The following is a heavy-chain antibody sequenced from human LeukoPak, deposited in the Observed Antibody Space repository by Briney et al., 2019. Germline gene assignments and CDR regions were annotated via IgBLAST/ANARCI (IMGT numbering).Heavy chain of an antibody. CDR3: ARRSSTTQEYYYYYGMDV. V-gene: IGHV3-21*01. Sequence: GGSLRLSCAASGFTFSSYSMDWVRQAPGKGLEWVSSISSSSSYIYYADSVKGTFTISRHNAKNSLYLQMNSLRDEDTAVYSCARRSSTTQEYYYYYGMDVWGQGTTVTVSS. D-gene: IGHD2-2*01. CDR1: GFTFSSYS. CDR2: ISSSSSYI. J-gene: IGHJ6*02.